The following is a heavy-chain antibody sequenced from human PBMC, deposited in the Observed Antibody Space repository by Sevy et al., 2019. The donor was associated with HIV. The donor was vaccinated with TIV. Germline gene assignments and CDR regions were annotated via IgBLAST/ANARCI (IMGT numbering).Heavy chain of an antibody. CDR2: FDPEDGET. CDR1: GYTLTELS. Sequence: ASVKVSCKVSGYTLTELSMHWVRQAPGKGLEWMGGFDPEDGETIYAQKFQGRVTMTEDTSTDTAYMELSSLRSEDTAVYYCATNYYGSGSCYKLDVWGQGTTVTVSS. D-gene: IGHD3-10*01. CDR3: ATNYYGSGSCYKLDV. V-gene: IGHV1-24*01. J-gene: IGHJ6*02.